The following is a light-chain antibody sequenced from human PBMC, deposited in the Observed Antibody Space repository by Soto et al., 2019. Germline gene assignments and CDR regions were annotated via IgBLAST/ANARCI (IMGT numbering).Light chain of an antibody. CDR3: QQYDSLPLS. CDR2: PAS. J-gene: IGKJ3*01. Sequence: DIQLTQSPPFLSASVGDRVTVTCRASQTINNYLAWFRKKEGKAPEFLIYPASTLQGGVPSRFSGHGFGINFTLTISSLQPEDFATYYCQQYDSLPLSFGPGTKVDIK. V-gene: IGKV1-9*01. CDR1: QTINNY.